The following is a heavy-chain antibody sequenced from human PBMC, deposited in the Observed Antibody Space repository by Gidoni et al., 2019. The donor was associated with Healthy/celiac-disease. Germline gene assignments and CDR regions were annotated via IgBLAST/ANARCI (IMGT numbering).Heavy chain of an antibody. D-gene: IGHD3-22*01. V-gene: IGHV3-15*01. J-gene: IGHJ4*02. CDR1: GFTFSNAW. CDR2: IKSKTDGGTT. CDR3: TTDGMIWIQFDY. Sequence: EVQLVESGGGLVKPGGSLRLSCAASGFTFSNAWMSWVRQAPGKGLEWGGRIKSKTDGGTTDYAAPVKGRFTISRDDSKNTLYLQMNSLKTEDTAVYYCTTDGMIWIQFDYWGQGTLVTVSS.